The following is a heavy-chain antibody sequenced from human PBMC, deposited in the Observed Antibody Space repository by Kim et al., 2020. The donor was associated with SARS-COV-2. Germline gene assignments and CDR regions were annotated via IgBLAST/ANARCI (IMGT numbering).Heavy chain of an antibody. J-gene: IGHJ4*02. CDR3: ASIGAYTFGGVIADY. V-gene: IGHV3-21*01. D-gene: IGHD3-16*02. Sequence: GGSLRLSCAASGFTFSSYSMNWVRQAPGKGLEWVSSISSSSSYIYYADSVKGRFTISRDNAKNSLYLQMNSLRAEDTAVYYCASIGAYTFGGVIADYWGQGTLVTVSS. CDR1: GFTFSSYS. CDR2: ISSSSSYI.